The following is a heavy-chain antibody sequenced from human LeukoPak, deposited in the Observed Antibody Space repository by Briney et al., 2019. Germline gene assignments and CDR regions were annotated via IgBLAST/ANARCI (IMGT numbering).Heavy chain of an antibody. CDR1: GGSISSSSYY. Sequence: SETLSLTCTVSGGSISSSSYYWGWIRQPPGKGLEWIGTMFYGGSTYYNPSLKSRVTISVDTSKNQFSLNLKSVTAADTAVYYCARQLYGDNRVRWFAPWGQGTLVTVSS. J-gene: IGHJ5*02. CDR3: ARQLYGDNRVRWFAP. CDR2: MFYGGST. D-gene: IGHD3-16*02. V-gene: IGHV4-39*01.